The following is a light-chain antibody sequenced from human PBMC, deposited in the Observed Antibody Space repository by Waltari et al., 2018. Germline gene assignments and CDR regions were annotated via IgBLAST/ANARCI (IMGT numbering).Light chain of an antibody. CDR3: QQYGSSSYT. J-gene: IGKJ2*01. CDR1: QSVSSSY. V-gene: IGKV3-20*01. Sequence: TQSPGTLSLSPGERATLSCRASQSVSSSYLAWYQQKPGQAPRLLIYGASSRATGIPDRFSGSGSGTDFTLTISRLEPEDFAVYYCQQYGSSSYTFGQGTKLEIK. CDR2: GAS.